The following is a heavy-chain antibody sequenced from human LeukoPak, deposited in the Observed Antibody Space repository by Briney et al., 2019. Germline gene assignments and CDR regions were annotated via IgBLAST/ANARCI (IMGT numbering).Heavy chain of an antibody. CDR2: ISSTGTYI. CDR3: AKVDYYSNYKLDY. J-gene: IGHJ4*02. D-gene: IGHD4-11*01. V-gene: IGHV3-21*04. Sequence: PGGSLRLSCVASGFTFSSYTMNWVRQAPGKGLEWVSSISSTGTYIYYADSVKGRFTISRDNAKMSLYLQMNSLRAEDTAVYYCAKVDYYSNYKLDYWGQGTLVTVSS. CDR1: GFTFSSYT.